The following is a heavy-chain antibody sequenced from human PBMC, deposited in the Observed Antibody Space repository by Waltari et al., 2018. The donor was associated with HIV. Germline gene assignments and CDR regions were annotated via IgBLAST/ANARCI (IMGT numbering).Heavy chain of an antibody. Sequence: VLLVESGGDLAQPGGSLRLSCVASGFTFNTYDIHWVRQATGGGLEGVAASGAAGDTYYPGSVKGRFTSSRENAKNSLYLQMNSRRVEDTAIYYCARGYNWNDVAYYGMDVWGQGTTVTVSS. CDR3: ARGYNWNDVAYYGMDV. CDR2: SGAAGDT. J-gene: IGHJ6*02. V-gene: IGHV3-13*01. CDR1: GFTFNTYD. D-gene: IGHD1-1*01.